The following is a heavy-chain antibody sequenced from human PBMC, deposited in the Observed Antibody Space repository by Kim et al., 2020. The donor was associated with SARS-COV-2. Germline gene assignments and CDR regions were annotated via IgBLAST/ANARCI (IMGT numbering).Heavy chain of an antibody. D-gene: IGHD4-17*01. CDR1: GFTFSSYA. V-gene: IGHV3-23*01. J-gene: IGHJ4*02. CDR3: AKQYQLTAGDYGDFGVY. Sequence: GGSLRLSCAASGFTFSSYAMSWVRQAPGKGLEWVSAISGSGGSTYYADSVKGRFTISRDNSKNTLYLQMNSLRAEDTAVYYCAKQYQLTAGDYGDFGVYWGQGTLVTVSS. CDR2: ISGSGGST.